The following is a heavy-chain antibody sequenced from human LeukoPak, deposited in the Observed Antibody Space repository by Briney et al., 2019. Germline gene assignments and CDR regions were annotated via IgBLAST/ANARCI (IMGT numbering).Heavy chain of an antibody. J-gene: IGHJ6*02. Sequence: GGSLRLSCAASGFIFSDYGMHWVRQAPGKGLEWVAVIWYDGSNEYYADAVKGRFTISRDNSKDTLYLQMNSLRVEDTAVYYCARDLQVATTRWYYYYGMDVWGQGTTVTVSS. CDR2: IWYDGSNE. D-gene: IGHD5-12*01. CDR1: GFIFSDYG. V-gene: IGHV3-33*01. CDR3: ARDLQVATTRWYYYYGMDV.